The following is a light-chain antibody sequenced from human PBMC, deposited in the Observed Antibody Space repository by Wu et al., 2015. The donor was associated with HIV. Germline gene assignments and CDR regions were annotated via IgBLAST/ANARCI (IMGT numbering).Light chain of an antibody. CDR1: QSVDSW. CDR3: QQYDTYPWT. V-gene: IGKV1-5*03. CDR2: KAS. J-gene: IGKJ1*01. Sequence: DIQMTQSPSTLSASVGGRVTITCRASQSVDSWLAWYQQKPGKAPKLLIYKASGLEDGVPSRFSGSGSGTDFSLTISSLQPDDFATYYCQQYDTYPWTFGQGTKV.